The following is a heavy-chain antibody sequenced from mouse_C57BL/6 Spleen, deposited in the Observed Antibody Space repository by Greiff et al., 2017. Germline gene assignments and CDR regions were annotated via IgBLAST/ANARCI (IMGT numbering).Heavy chain of an antibody. V-gene: IGHV1-22*01. CDR1: GYTFTDYN. Sequence: VQLQQSGPELVKPGASVKMSCKASGYTFTDYNMHWVKQSHGKSLEWIGYINPNNGGTSYNQKFKGKATLTVNKSSSTAYMELRSLTSEDSAVYYCALYYDYDGFAYWGQGTLVTVSA. D-gene: IGHD2-4*01. CDR3: ALYYDYDGFAY. J-gene: IGHJ3*01. CDR2: INPNNGGT.